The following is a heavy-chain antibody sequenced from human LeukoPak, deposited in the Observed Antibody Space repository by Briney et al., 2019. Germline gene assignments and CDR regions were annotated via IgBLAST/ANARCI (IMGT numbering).Heavy chain of an antibody. CDR1: GYTFTSYA. Sequence: ASVKVSCKASGYTFTSYAMNWVRQAPGQGLEWMGWINTNTGNPTYAQGFTGRFVFSLDTFVSTAYLQISSLKAEDTAVYYCARDLWPTTYFDYWGQGTLVTVSS. J-gene: IGHJ4*02. CDR3: ARDLWPTTYFDY. V-gene: IGHV7-4-1*02. D-gene: IGHD5-12*01. CDR2: INTNTGNP.